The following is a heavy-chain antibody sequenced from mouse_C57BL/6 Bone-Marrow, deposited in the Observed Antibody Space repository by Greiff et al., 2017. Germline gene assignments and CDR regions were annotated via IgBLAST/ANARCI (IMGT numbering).Heavy chain of an antibody. V-gene: IGHV1-50*01. D-gene: IGHD2-1*01. CDR2: IDPSDSYT. J-gene: IGHJ1*03. CDR1: GYTFTSYW. CDR3: AREVSTRAYGDLAV. Sequence: QVHVKQPGAELVKPGASVKLSCKASGYTFTSYWMQWVKQRPGQGLEWIGEIDPSDSYTNYNQKFKGKATFTVDTSSSPAYMQLRRLTSEDAAVYYVAREVSTRAYGDLAVWGTGTTVTVSS.